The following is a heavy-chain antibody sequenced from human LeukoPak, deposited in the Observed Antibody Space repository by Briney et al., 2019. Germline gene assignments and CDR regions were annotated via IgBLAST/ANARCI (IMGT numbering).Heavy chain of an antibody. J-gene: IGHJ6*03. CDR2: IIPIFGTA. V-gene: IGHV1-69*13. D-gene: IGHD3-3*01. CDR3: ARGLYYDFEERDYYYYMDV. Sequence: SVKVSCKASGGTFSSYAISWVRQAPGQGLEWMGGIIPIFGTANYAQKFQGRVTITADESTSTAYMELSSLRSEDTAVYYCARGLYYDFEERDYYYYMDVWGKGTTVTVSS. CDR1: GGTFSSYA.